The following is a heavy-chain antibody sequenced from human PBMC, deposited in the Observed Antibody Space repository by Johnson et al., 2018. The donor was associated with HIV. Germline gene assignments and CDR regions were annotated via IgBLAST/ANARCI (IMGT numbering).Heavy chain of an antibody. CDR1: GFTFSDYY. V-gene: IGHV3-11*04. Sequence: QVQLVESGGGLVKPGGSLRLSCAASGFTFSDYYMSWIRQAPGKGLEWVSYISSSGSTIYYADSVKGRFSISRDNSKNTLFLQMNSLRPEDMAVYFCARVKKYTVGDIPGAFDIWGQGTMVTVSS. J-gene: IGHJ3*02. CDR3: ARVKKYTVGDIPGAFDI. CDR2: ISSSGSTI. D-gene: IGHD5-12*01.